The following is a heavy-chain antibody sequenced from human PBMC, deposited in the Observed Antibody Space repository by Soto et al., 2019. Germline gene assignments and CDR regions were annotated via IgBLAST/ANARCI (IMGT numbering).Heavy chain of an antibody. Sequence: GASVKVSCKASGGTFSSYTISWVRQAPGQGLEWMGRIIPILGIANYAQKFQGRVTITADKSTSTAYMELSSLRSEDTAVYYCARDSNRAYCSSTSCPFDYWGQGTLVTSPQ. CDR1: GGTFSSYT. CDR2: IIPILGIA. V-gene: IGHV1-69*04. CDR3: ARDSNRAYCSSTSCPFDY. J-gene: IGHJ4*02. D-gene: IGHD2-2*01.